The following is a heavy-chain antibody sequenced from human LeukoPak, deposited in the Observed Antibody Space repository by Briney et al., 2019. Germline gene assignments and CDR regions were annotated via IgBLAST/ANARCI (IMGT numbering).Heavy chain of an antibody. V-gene: IGHV1-69*13. D-gene: IGHD2-8*01. CDR1: GGTFSSYA. J-gene: IGHJ3*02. CDR3: AREAVCTNGVCSREYAFDI. Sequence: VKVSCKASGGTFSSYAISWVRQAPGQGLEWMGGIIPIFGTANYAQKFQGRVTITTDESTSTAYMELSSLRSEDTAVYYCAREAVCTNGVCSREYAFDIWGQGTMVTVSS. CDR2: IIPIFGTA.